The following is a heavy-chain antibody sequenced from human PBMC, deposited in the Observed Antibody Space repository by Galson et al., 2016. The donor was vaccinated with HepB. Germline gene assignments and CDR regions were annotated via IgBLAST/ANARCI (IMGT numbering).Heavy chain of an antibody. J-gene: IGHJ4*02. CDR1: GFTVSSGY. Sequence: SLRLSCAASGFTVSSGYMSWVRQAPGKGLEWVSAIYSAGSAYYADSVKGRFTISRDEFENTLYLQMNSLRADDTALYYCARGHDYGDYLATWGQGSLVIVSS. CDR2: IYSAGSA. V-gene: IGHV3-53*01. CDR3: ARGHDYGDYLAT. D-gene: IGHD4-17*01.